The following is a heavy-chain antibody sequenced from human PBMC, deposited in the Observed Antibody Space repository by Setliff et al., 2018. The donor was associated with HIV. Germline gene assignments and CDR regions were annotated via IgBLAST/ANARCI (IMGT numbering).Heavy chain of an antibody. CDR3: ARYFDWFSYGMDV. Sequence: PSETLSLTCTVSGGSISSSSYYWGWIRQPPGKGLKWIGSIYYSGSTYYNPSLKSRVTISVDTSKNQFSLKLSSVTAADTAVYYCARYFDWFSYGMDVWGQGTTVTVSS. J-gene: IGHJ6*02. D-gene: IGHD3-9*01. CDR1: GGSISSSSYY. V-gene: IGHV4-39*07. CDR2: IYYSGST.